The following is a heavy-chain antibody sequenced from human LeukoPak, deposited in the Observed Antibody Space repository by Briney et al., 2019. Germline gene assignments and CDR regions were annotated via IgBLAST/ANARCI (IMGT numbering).Heavy chain of an antibody. V-gene: IGHV3-48*02. J-gene: IGHJ4*02. CDR3: ARDYDWAFDF. CDR2: INHNGEAI. D-gene: IGHD3-9*01. CDR1: GFPFSSHV. Sequence: SLRLSCAASGFPFSSHVLSWVRQAPGKGLEWIAYINHNGEAIYYPDFVKGRFIISRDNAKNSLFLQMNDLRDEDTAVYYCARDYDWAFDFWGQGTRVTVSS.